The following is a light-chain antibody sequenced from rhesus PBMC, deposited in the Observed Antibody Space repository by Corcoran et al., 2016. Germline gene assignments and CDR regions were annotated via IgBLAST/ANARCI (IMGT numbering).Light chain of an antibody. Sequence: DIVLTQSPASLAVSPGQRATITCRASESVSFFGINLIHWYQQKPGQPPKLLIYQASNKDTGVPARLSGRGSGTYFTLTINPVEADDAADYYCLQSKNSPYSFGQGTKVEIK. CDR3: LQSKNSPYS. J-gene: IGKJ2*01. V-gene: IGKV7-13*01. CDR1: ESVSFFGINL. CDR2: QAS.